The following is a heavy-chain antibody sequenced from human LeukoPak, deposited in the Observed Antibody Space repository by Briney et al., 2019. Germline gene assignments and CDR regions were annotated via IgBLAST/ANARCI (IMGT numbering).Heavy chain of an antibody. CDR3: ARSAGRILRPPFDY. V-gene: IGHV4-34*01. D-gene: IGHD6-13*01. J-gene: IGHJ4*02. CDR2: INHSGST. CDR1: GGSFSGYY. Sequence: SETLSLTCAVYGGSFSGYYWSWIRQPPGKGLEWIGEINHSGSTNYNPSLKSRVTISVDTSKNQFSLKLSSVTAADTAVYYCARSAGRILRPPFDYWGQGTLVTVSS.